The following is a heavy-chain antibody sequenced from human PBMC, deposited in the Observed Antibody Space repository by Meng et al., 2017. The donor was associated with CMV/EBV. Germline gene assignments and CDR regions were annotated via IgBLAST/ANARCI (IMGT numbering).Heavy chain of an antibody. CDR3: ARERNWNSGVEYYFDY. Sequence: GGSLRLSCAASGFTFSSYDMNWVRQAPGKGLEWVSYISSSGSTIYYAASVKGRFTISRDDAKNSLYLQMTSLRAEDAAVYYCARERNWNSGVEYYFDYWGQGTLVTVSS. CDR1: GFTFSSYD. CDR2: ISSSGSTI. V-gene: IGHV3-48*03. J-gene: IGHJ4*02. D-gene: IGHD1-7*01.